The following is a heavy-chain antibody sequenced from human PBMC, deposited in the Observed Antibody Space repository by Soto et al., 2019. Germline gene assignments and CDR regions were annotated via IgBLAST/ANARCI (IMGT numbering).Heavy chain of an antibody. V-gene: IGHV4-31*03. Sequence: SETLSLTCTVSGGSISSGGYYWSWIRQHPGKGLEWIGYIYYSGSTYYNPSLKSRVTISVGTSKNQFSLKLSSVTAADTAVYYCARDAPYGIDYWGQGTLVTVSS. J-gene: IGHJ4*02. CDR2: IYYSGST. D-gene: IGHD3-16*01. CDR1: GGSISSGGYY. CDR3: ARDAPYGIDY.